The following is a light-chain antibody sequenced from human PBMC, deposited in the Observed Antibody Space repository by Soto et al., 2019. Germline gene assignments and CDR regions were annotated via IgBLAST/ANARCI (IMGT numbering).Light chain of an antibody. CDR3: ATWDDSLSVL. V-gene: IGLV1-47*01. J-gene: IGLJ2*01. CDR1: SSNIGSHY. Sequence: QSVLTQPPSASGTPGQRVTISCSGSSSNIGSHYVYWYQQLPGTAPKVLLYRNNQRPSGVPDRFSGSKSGTSASLAISGLRSEDEADYYCATWDDSLSVLFGGGTKLTRP. CDR2: RNN.